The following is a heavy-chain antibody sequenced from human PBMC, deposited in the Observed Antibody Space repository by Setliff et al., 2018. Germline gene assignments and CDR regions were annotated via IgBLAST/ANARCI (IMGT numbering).Heavy chain of an antibody. V-gene: IGHV3-48*03. CDR1: GFTFSSYE. J-gene: IGHJ4*02. CDR3: AKWGGSLDSIGYYLGPFDH. CDR2: ISSSGTTI. D-gene: IGHD3-22*01. Sequence: PRGVLRLSCAASGFTFSSYEMNWVRQAPGKGLEWISYISSSGTTIYYADSVKGRFTISRDNAKNSLYLQMNSLRAEDTAVYYCAKWGGSLDSIGYYLGPFDHWGQGTLVTVSS.